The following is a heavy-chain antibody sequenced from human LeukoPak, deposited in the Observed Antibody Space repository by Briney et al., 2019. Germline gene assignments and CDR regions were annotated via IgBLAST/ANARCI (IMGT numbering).Heavy chain of an antibody. CDR1: GSTFSHAW. CDR2: IKSKIDGGTT. CDR3: TTIRGFCSGRSCLGY. D-gene: IGHD2-15*01. V-gene: IGHV3-15*01. J-gene: IGHJ4*02. Sequence: PGGSLRFSCAGSGSTFSHAWMSWVRQAPGKGLEWVGRIKSKIDGGTTDYGAPVKGRFTISRDDSKNTLYLQMNSLKSEDTAVYYCTTIRGFCSGRSCLGYWGQGTLVTVSS.